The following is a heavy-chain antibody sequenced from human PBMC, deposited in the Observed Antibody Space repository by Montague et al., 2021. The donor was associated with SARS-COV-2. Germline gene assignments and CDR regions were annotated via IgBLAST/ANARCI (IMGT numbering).Heavy chain of an antibody. D-gene: IGHD4-17*01. V-gene: IGHV6-1*01. CDR3: ARGAYRDLYYYYHGVGV. Sequence: CAISGDSVSSKSAAWNWIRQSPSRGLEWLGRTYHRSQWYEDYAVSVKGRITIKPDTSKNQFSLHLESVSPDDTALYYCARGAYRDLYYYYHGVGVWGRGTTVSVSS. CDR1: GDSVSSKSAA. J-gene: IGHJ6*02. CDR2: TYHRSQWYE.